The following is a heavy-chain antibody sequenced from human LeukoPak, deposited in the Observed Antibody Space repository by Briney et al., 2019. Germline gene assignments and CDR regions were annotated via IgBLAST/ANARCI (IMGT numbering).Heavy chain of an antibody. J-gene: IGHJ4*02. D-gene: IGHD3-16*01. CDR2: IRGNGDT. V-gene: IGHV3-23*01. Sequence: GGSLRLSCAASGLSFSSFAMSWVRQGPARGLEWVSSIRGNGDTFYADSVKGRFTLFSDSSTNTVYFQLNNLRVEDTAIYYCAKASWVSSTDAVRWGQGTLVAVSS. CDR3: AKASWVSSTDAVR. CDR1: GLSFSSFA.